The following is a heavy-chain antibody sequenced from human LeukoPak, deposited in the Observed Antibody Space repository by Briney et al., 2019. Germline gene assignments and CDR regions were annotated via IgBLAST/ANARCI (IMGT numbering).Heavy chain of an antibody. Sequence: SVKVSCKASGGTFLSYAINWVRQAPGQGLEWMGGIIPIFGKATYAQNFQGRLTITADESTSTAYMELSSLRSEDTAVFYCARSPTTVTTLDYWGQGTLVTVSS. CDR3: ARSPTTVTTLDY. J-gene: IGHJ4*02. CDR1: GGTFLSYA. CDR2: IIPIFGKA. D-gene: IGHD4-11*01. V-gene: IGHV1-69*13.